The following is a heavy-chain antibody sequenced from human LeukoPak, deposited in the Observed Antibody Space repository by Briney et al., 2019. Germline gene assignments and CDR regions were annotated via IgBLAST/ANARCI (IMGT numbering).Heavy chain of an antibody. CDR3: ARDSYGYGPYYYYYMDG. D-gene: IGHD5-18*01. CDR2: IYTSGST. CDR1: GGSISSYY. V-gene: IGHV4-4*07. Sequence: SETLSLTCTVSGGSISSYYWSWIRQPAGKGLEWIGRIYTSGSTNYNPSLKSRVTMSVDTSKNQFALKLSSVTAADTAVYYCARDSYGYGPYYYYYMDGWGKGTTVTVSS. J-gene: IGHJ6*03.